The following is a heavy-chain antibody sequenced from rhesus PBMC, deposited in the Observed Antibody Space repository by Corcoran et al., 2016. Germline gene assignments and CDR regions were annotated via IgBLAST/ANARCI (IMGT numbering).Heavy chain of an antibody. Sequence: EGQLVETGGGLVQPGGSLRLSCAASGFTFSSYGRSWVRQAPGKGLEWVSGIFFTGCITYSADSVKGRFTISRDNSKNTLSLQMNSLRAEDTAVYYCAKGVGDTGAFDFWGQGLRVTVSS. CDR1: GFTFSSYG. CDR3: AKGVGDTGAFDF. CDR2: IFFTGCIT. J-gene: IGHJ3*01. D-gene: IGHD1-44*02. V-gene: IGHV3S5*01.